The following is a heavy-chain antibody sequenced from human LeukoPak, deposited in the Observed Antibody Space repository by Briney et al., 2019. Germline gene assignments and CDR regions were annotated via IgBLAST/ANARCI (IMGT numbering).Heavy chain of an antibody. CDR1: GYTLTELS. CDR3: ATPRSYYYDSSGYGAFDI. D-gene: IGHD3-22*01. V-gene: IGHV1-24*01. J-gene: IGHJ3*02. Sequence: ASVKVSCKVSGYTLTELSMHWVRQAPGKGLEWMGGFDPEDGETIYAQEFQGRVTMTEDTSTDTAYMELSSLRSEDTAVYYCATPRSYYYDSSGYGAFDIWGQGTMVTVSS. CDR2: FDPEDGET.